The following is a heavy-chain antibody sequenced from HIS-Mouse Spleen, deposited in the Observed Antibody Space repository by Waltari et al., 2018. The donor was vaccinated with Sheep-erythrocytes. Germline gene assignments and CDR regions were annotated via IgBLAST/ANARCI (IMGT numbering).Heavy chain of an antibody. CDR1: GFTFSSYA. CDR3: ARGAFDI. V-gene: IGHV3-30-3*01. Sequence: VGSGGGVVQPGKSLRPSCCAPGFTFSSYAMNWVRQAPGKGLEWEAVISYDGSNKYYADSVKGRFTISRDNSKNTLYLQMNSLRAEDTAVYYCARGAFDIWGQGTMVTVSS. CDR2: ISYDGSNK. J-gene: IGHJ3*02.